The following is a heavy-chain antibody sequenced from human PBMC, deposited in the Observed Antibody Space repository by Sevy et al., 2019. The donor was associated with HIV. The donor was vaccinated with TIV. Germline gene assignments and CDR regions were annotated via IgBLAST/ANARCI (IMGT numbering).Heavy chain of an antibody. CDR3: AREIVVVPAAPSAWFDP. CDR2: IYYSGST. Sequence: SETLSLTCTVSGGSISSYYWSWIRQPPGKGLEWIGYIYYSGSTNYNPSLKSRVTISVDTSRNQFSLKLSSVTAADTAVYYCAREIVVVPAAPSAWFDPWGQGTLVTVSS. J-gene: IGHJ5*02. D-gene: IGHD2-2*01. CDR1: GGSISSYY. V-gene: IGHV4-59*01.